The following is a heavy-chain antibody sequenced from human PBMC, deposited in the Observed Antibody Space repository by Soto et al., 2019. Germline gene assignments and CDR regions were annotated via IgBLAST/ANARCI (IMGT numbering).Heavy chain of an antibody. CDR3: AKPDDYYDSSGPHDAFDI. D-gene: IGHD3-22*01. CDR2: IIPIFGTA. CDR1: GGTFSSYA. J-gene: IGHJ3*02. Sequence: GASVKVSCKASGGTFSSYAISWVRQAPGQGLEWMGGIIPIFGTANYAQKFQGRVTITADESTSTAYMELSSLRSEDTAVYYCAKPDDYYDSSGPHDAFDIWGQRAVVTVSS. V-gene: IGHV1-69*13.